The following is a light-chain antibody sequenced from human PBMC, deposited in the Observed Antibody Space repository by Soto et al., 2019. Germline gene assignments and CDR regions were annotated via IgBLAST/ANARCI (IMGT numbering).Light chain of an antibody. CDR2: GAS. Sequence: EIVMTQSPGTVSLSPGETATLSCRASQSGSGSYLAWYQQKPGQAPRLLISGASRRATGVPDRFSGSGSGTDFTLTISSLEPEDFAVYYCQQYGNSPLTFGGGTKVDIK. J-gene: IGKJ4*01. CDR1: QSGSGSY. V-gene: IGKV3-20*01. CDR3: QQYGNSPLT.